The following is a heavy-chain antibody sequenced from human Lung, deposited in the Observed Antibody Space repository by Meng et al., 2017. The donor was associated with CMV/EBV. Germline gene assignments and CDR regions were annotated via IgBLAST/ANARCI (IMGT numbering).Heavy chain of an antibody. Sequence: ASVKVSXKASGYTFSSYDINWVRQATGQGLEWMGWMNPNRGNTGYAQKFQGRVTMTRNTSISTAYMELSSLRSDDTAVYYCARVDYYDSSGYPMTYNWFDPWGQGTLVTVSS. CDR1: GYTFSSYD. J-gene: IGHJ5*02. CDR2: MNPNRGNT. V-gene: IGHV1-8*01. D-gene: IGHD3-22*01. CDR3: ARVDYYDSSGYPMTYNWFDP.